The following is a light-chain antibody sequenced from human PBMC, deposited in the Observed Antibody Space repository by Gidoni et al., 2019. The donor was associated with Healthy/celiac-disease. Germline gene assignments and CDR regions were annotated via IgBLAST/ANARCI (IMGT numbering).Light chain of an antibody. CDR2: AAS. V-gene: IGKV1-39*01. Sequence: ATMSASIVERVTITGRASQSISSDLEWYQQKPGKAPKILIYAASTMRSGVPSRFSGSGSGTDFTLTISSLQSEDFATYYCQQNYSTPPYTFGQGTKLEIK. CDR1: QSISSD. J-gene: IGKJ2*01. CDR3: QQNYSTPPYT.